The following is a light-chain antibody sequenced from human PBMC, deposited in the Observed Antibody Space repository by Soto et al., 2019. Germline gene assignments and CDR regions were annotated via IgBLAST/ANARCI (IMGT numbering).Light chain of an antibody. J-gene: IGKJ5*01. V-gene: IGKV3-15*01. CDR1: QSVSSN. CDR3: QQYNNWPPST. Sequence: EIVMTQSPATLSVSPGERATLSCRASQSVSSNLAWYQQKPGQAPRLLIYGASTRATGIPARFSGSGSGTEFTFTISSLQSEDFAVYYCQQYNNWPPSTFGQGTRLEI. CDR2: GAS.